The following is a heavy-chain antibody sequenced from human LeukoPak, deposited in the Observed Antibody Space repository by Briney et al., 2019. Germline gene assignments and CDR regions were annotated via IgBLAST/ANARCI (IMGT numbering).Heavy chain of an antibody. CDR2: IIGSGET. CDR3: ARDFKCEL. V-gene: IGHV3-23*01. CDR1: GFTFSTFP. D-gene: IGHD4/OR15-4a*01. J-gene: IGHJ1*01. Sequence: GGSLRLSCAASGFTFSTFPMTWVRQAPGKGLEWVSVIIGSGETYYADSVKGRFTISRDNSKNTLYLQMNSLRAEDTAVYYCARDFKCELWGQGTLVTVSS.